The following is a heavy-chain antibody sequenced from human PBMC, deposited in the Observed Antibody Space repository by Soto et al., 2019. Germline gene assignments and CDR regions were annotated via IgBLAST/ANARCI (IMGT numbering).Heavy chain of an antibody. CDR3: ATYSSLDY. V-gene: IGHV3-53*02. Sequence: EVQLVETGGGLIQPGGSLRLSCAASGFTVSNNYMSWVRQAPGKGLEWVSLIYSGGSTYYADSVKSRFTISRDNSKNPLYLQMTSLRAEDTAVYYCATYSSLDYWGQGTLVTVSS. J-gene: IGHJ4*02. D-gene: IGHD6-13*01. CDR2: IYSGGST. CDR1: GFTVSNNY.